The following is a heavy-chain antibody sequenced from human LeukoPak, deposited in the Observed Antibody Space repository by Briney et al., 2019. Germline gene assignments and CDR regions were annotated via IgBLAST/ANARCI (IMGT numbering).Heavy chain of an antibody. CDR3: ARDGCSSTSCPPWNYYYYMDV. CDR2: INPNSGGT. V-gene: IGHV1-2*02. D-gene: IGHD2-2*01. CDR1: GYTFTGYY. Sequence: ASVKVSCKASGYTFTGYYMHWVRQAPGQGLEWMGWINPNSGGTNYAQKFQGRVTMTRDTPISTAYMELSRLRSDDTAVYYCARDGCSSTSCPPWNYYYYMDVWGKGTKVTVSS. J-gene: IGHJ6*03.